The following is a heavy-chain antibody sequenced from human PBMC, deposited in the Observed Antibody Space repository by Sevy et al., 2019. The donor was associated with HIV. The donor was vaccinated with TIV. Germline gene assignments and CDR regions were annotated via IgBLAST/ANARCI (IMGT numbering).Heavy chain of an antibody. CDR3: ARGVRTYDAFDL. D-gene: IGHD6-6*01. V-gene: IGHV3-21*01. J-gene: IGHJ3*01. Sequence: GGSLRLSCAASGFTFSDYYMNWVRQAPGKGLEWVSYISGLSNYIYYADSVKGRFSISRDNAKNSLFLQMNSLGAEDTALYYCARGVRTYDAFDLWGQGTMVTVSS. CDR2: ISGLSNYI. CDR1: GFTFSDYY.